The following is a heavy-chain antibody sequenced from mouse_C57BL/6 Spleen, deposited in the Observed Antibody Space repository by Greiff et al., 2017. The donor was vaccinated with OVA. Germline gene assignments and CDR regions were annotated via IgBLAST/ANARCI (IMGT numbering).Heavy chain of an antibody. Sequence: VQLQQSDAELVKPGASVKISCKVSGYTFTDHTIHWMKQRPEQGLEWIGYIYPRDGSTKYNEKFKSKATLTVDKSSSTAYMQLSSLTSEDSAVYYCARSGSTTAYAMDYWGQGTSVTVSS. V-gene: IGHV1-78*01. CDR3: ARSGSTTAYAMDY. CDR2: IYPRDGST. D-gene: IGHD1-2*01. J-gene: IGHJ4*01. CDR1: GYTFTDHT.